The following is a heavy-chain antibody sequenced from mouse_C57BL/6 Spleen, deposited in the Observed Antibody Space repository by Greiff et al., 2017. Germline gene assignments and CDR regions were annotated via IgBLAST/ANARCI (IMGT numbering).Heavy chain of an antibody. V-gene: IGHV1-84*01. Sequence: QVQLQQSGPELVKPGASVKISCKASGYTFTDYYINWVKQRPGKGLEWIGWIYPGSGNTKYNEKLKGKATLTVDSSASTAYMRLSSLTSEDSAVYFCAREGGYDYYFAYWGQGTLVTVSA. CDR1: GYTFTDYY. J-gene: IGHJ3*01. CDR2: IYPGSGNT. D-gene: IGHD2-4*01. CDR3: AREGGYDYYFAY.